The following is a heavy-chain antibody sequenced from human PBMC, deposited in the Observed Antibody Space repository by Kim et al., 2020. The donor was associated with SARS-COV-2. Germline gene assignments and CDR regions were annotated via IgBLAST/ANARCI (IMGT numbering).Heavy chain of an antibody. Sequence: SETLSLTCTVSGDFMRSDYWSWIRQPRGKGLEFIGYILHNGDINYNPSLNSRVIISLDMPKNQFSLRLSSVTAADTAVYYCARHTRVSDHWGQGTLVTVSS. V-gene: IGHV4-59*08. J-gene: IGHJ5*02. CDR2: ILHNGDI. CDR3: ARHTRVSDH. CDR1: GDFMRSDY.